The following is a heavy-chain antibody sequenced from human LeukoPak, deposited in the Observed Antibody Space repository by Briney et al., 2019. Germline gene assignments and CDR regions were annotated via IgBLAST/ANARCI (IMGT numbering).Heavy chain of an antibody. Sequence: GGSLRLSCAASGFTFSSYEMIWVRQAPGKGLEWVSYISSSGSTIYYADSVKGRFTISRDNAKNSLYLQMNSLRAEDTAVYCCARADSSGWGSLDYWGQGTLVTVSS. CDR2: ISSSGSTI. CDR1: GFTFSSYE. J-gene: IGHJ4*02. D-gene: IGHD6-19*01. CDR3: ARADSSGWGSLDY. V-gene: IGHV3-48*03.